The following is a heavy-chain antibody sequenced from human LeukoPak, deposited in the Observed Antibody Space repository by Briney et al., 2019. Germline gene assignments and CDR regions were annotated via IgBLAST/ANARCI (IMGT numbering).Heavy chain of an antibody. Sequence: PSETLSLTCAVSGYSISSGYYCGWLRQPPGEGLEGFGTINHRGSTYYNPSHKSRVTISIDKSKNQFSLQLSTVTAADTAVYYCARLIYSSGYYLDFWGQGTLVTVSS. CDR1: GYSISSGYY. D-gene: IGHD3-22*01. J-gene: IGHJ4*02. CDR2: INHRGST. CDR3: ARLIYSSGYYLDF. V-gene: IGHV4-38-2*01.